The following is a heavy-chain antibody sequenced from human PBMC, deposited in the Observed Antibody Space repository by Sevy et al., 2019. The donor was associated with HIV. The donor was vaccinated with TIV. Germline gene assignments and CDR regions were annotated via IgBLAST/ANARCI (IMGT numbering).Heavy chain of an antibody. CDR2: IIPMFGAT. CDR3: ARGQVLGCGWFDP. Sequence: ASVKVSCKSSGGTFSSYGVNWVRQAPGQGLEWMGGIIPMFGATNYAQNFQGRVTIIADESTSTAYMELSSLRSDDTAVYYCARGQVLGCGWFDPWGQGTVVTVSS. D-gene: IGHD2-2*03. J-gene: IGHJ5*02. CDR1: GGTFSSYG. V-gene: IGHV1-69*13.